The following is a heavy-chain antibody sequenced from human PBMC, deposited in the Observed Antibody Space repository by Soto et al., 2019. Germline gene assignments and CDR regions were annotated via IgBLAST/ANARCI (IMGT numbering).Heavy chain of an antibody. CDR1: GFTFSSYS. V-gene: IGHV3-30*18. D-gene: IGHD3-10*01. CDR3: AKDVNTMVRVYYYGMDV. CDR2: ISYDGSNK. J-gene: IGHJ6*02. Sequence: GGSLILSCAASGFTFSSYSMNWVRQAPGKGLEWVAVISYDGSNKYYADSVKGRFTISRDNSKNTLYLQMNSLRAEDTAVYYCAKDVNTMVRVYYYGMDVWGQGTTVTXSS.